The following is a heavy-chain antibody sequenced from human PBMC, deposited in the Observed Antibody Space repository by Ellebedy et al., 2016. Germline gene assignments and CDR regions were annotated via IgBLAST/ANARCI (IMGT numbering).Heavy chain of an antibody. V-gene: IGHV2-5*02. CDR1: GFSLSTNGVG. D-gene: IGHD6-19*01. CDR2: IYWDNDK. Sequence: SGPTLVKPTETLTLTCTFSGFSLSTNGVGVGWIRQPPGKALEWLALIYWDNDKRYSPSLKSRLTITKDTSKNQVVLTMTNMDPVDTATYYCAHRGMLSVTGKGLLFDYWGQGTLVTVSS. J-gene: IGHJ4*02. CDR3: AHRGMLSVTGKGLLFDY.